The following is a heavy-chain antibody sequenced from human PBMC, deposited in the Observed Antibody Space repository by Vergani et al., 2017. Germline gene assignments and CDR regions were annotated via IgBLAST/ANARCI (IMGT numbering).Heavy chain of an antibody. CDR3: ARGPEWREAGVPHFVY. CDR1: EFTSSNYG. CDR2: ISFDGSNK. V-gene: IGHV3-33*01. D-gene: IGHD6-13*01. J-gene: IGHJ4*02. Sequence: QVQLVESGGGVVQPGRSLRLSCAASEFTSSNYGMHWVRQAPGKGLEWVAVISFDGSNKYYADSLKGRFTICRDNSKNTLYLQMNSLRAEDTAVYYCARGPEWREAGVPHFVYGGQGTLVTVSS.